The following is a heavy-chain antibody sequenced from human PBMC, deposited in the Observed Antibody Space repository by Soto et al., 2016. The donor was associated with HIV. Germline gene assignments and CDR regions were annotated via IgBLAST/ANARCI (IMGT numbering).Heavy chain of an antibody. J-gene: IGHJ4*02. V-gene: IGHV3-23*01. CDR3: TKDLPGRPVGARGRDYFDY. D-gene: IGHD1-26*01. CDR2: ISGSGSST. CDR1: GFSFSTYA. Sequence: EVQLLESGGGLVQPGGSLRLSCAASGFSFSTYAVSWVRQAPGKGLEWVASISGSGSSTYYADSVKGRFTISRDNSKNTLYLQMKSLRADDTAVYYCTKDLPGRPVGARGRDYFDYWGQGTLVTASS.